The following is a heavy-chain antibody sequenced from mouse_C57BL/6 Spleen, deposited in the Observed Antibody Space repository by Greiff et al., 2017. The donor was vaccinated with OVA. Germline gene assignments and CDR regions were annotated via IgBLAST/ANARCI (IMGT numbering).Heavy chain of an antibody. D-gene: IGHD5-1*01. CDR1: GYTFTDYE. J-gene: IGHJ3*01. CDR2: IDPETGGT. V-gene: IGHV1-15*01. Sequence: QVQLQQSGAELVRPGASVTLSCKASGYTFTDYEMHWVKQTPVHGLEWIGAIDPETGGTAYNQKFKGKAILTADKSSSTAYMELRSLTSEDSAVYYCTRGGVRGGAYWGQGTLVTVSA. CDR3: TRGGVRGGAY.